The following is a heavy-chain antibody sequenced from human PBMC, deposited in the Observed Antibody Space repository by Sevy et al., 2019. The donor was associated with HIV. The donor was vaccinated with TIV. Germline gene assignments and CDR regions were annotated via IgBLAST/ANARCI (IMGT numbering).Heavy chain of an antibody. J-gene: IGHJ4*02. D-gene: IGHD4-17*01. CDR3: TTDREYSDFKGGFDY. CDR2: IRSNTDGGTT. Sequence: GGSLRLSRAASGLTFTDAWMAWVRQAPGKGLEWVGRIRSNTDGGTTEYAAPLKGRFTISRDDSKNTLYLQMNILKSADTAVYYCTTDREYSDFKGGFDYWGRGALVTVSS. V-gene: IGHV3-15*01. CDR1: GLTFTDAW.